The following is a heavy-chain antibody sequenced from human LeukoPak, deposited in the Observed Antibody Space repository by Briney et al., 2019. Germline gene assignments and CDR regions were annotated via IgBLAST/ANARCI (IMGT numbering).Heavy chain of an antibody. D-gene: IGHD7-27*01. J-gene: IGHJ3*02. CDR2: ISSSGTNV. CDR1: GFTFSDYY. V-gene: IGHV3-11*04. CDR3: ARDISSFNWVDAFDI. Sequence: PGGSLRLSCAASGFTFSDYYMSWIRQAPGKGLEWVSFISSSGTNVNYADSVKGRFTISRDNARNSLYLQTNSLRAEDTAVYYCARDISSFNWVDAFDIWGQGTMVTVSS.